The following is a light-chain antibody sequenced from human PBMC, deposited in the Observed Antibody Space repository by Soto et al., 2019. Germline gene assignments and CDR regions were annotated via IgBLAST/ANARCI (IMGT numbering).Light chain of an antibody. CDR3: QQYNGYSWA. J-gene: IGKJ1*01. CDR1: QSLNDW. Sequence: DIQMTQSPSTLSASVGDRVTITCRASQSLNDWLAWFQQKPGKAPNPLIYKVPNLESGVPSRFSGSGSGTEFTLTISSLQPDDFATYYCQQYNGYSWAFGQGTKVEIK. CDR2: KVP. V-gene: IGKV1-5*03.